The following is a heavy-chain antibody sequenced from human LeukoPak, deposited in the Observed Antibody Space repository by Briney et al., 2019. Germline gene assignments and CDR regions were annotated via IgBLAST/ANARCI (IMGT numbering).Heavy chain of an antibody. CDR2: IIPIFGTA. Sequence: ASVKVSCKASGGTFSSYAISWVRQAPGQGLEWMGGIIPIFGTANYAQKFQGRVTITADESTSTAYMELSSLRSEDTAVYYCASAPGLGPYQLLIAFDIWGQGTMVTVSS. D-gene: IGHD2-2*01. J-gene: IGHJ3*02. CDR1: GGTFSSYA. V-gene: IGHV1-69*01. CDR3: ASAPGLGPYQLLIAFDI.